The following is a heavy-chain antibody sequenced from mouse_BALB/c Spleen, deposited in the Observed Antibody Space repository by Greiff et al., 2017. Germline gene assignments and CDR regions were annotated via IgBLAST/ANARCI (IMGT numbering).Heavy chain of an antibody. J-gene: IGHJ2*01. CDR1: GFNIKDTY. CDR3: ARGLGFGY. V-gene: IGHV14-3*02. Sequence: EVKLVESGAELVKPGASVKLSCTASGFNIKDTYMHWVKQRPEQGLEWIGRIDPANGNTKYDPKFQGKATITADTSSNTAYLQLSSLTSEDTAVYYCARGLGFGYWGQGTTLTVSS. D-gene: IGHD2-4*01. CDR2: IDPANGNT.